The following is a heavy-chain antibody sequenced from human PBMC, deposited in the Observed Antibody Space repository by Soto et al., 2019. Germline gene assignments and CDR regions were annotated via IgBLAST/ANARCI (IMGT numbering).Heavy chain of an antibody. J-gene: IGHJ5*02. V-gene: IGHV4-59*08. CDR3: ARRANDILTGANNWFDP. CDR1: GGTISSLY. CDR2: IYYSGST. Sequence: SQTLSLTCTVSGGTISSLYWSWIRQPPGKGLEWIGYIYYSGSTNYNPSLKSRVTISVDTSKNQFSLKLSSVTAADTAVYYCARRANDILTGANNWFDPWGQGTLVTVSS. D-gene: IGHD3-9*01.